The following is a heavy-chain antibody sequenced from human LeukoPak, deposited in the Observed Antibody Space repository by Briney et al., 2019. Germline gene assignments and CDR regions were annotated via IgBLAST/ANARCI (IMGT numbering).Heavy chain of an antibody. CDR3: ARQGVVGATGFDY. V-gene: IGHV4-39*01. Sequence: PSETLSLTCSVSGGSISSISYYWGWIRQPPGKGLEWIGNIYSSGSTYNNPSLKSRVITSVDTSKNQFSLKLTSVTAADTAVYYCARQGVVGATGFDYWGQGTLVTVSS. D-gene: IGHD1-26*01. CDR2: IYSSGST. J-gene: IGHJ4*02. CDR1: GGSISSISYY.